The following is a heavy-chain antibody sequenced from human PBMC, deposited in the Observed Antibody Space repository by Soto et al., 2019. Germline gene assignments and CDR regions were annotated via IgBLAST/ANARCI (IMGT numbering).Heavy chain of an antibody. J-gene: IGHJ4*02. CDR1: GFTFSGSA. D-gene: IGHD3-22*01. CDR3: ATGYDIITN. CDR2: IRSKPNNYAT. Sequence: GGSLRLSCAASGFTFSGSAMHWVRQTSGKGLEWVGHIRSKPNNYATAYAASVKGSFTISRDDSKKTAYLQMNSLEIEDTAVYYCATGYDIITNWGQGTPVTVSS. V-gene: IGHV3-73*01.